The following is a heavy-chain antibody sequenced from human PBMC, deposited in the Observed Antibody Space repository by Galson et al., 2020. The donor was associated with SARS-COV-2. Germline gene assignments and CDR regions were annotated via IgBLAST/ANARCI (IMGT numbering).Heavy chain of an antibody. D-gene: IGHD3-9*01. V-gene: IGHV3-15*01. CDR3: TTETSFEYDILTGYYPMMDY. CDR2: IKSKTDGGTT. Sequence: GGSLRLSCAASGFTFSNAWMSWVRQAPGKGLEWVGRIKSKTDGGTTDYAAPVKGRFTISRDDSKNTLYLQMNSLKTEDTAVYYCTTETSFEYDILTGYYPMMDYWGQGTLVTVSS. J-gene: IGHJ4*02. CDR1: GFTFSNAW.